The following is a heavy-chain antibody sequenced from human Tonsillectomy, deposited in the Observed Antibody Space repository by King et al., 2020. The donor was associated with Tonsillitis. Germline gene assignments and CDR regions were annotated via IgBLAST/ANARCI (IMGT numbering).Heavy chain of an antibody. Sequence: VQLQQWGAGLLKPSETLSLTCVVSGGSFSGYSWSWIRQPPGKGLEWIGEINHRGSTNYNPSLKSRVTISVDTSKNQVSLKLTSVTAADAAVYYCARAAYSRKWGCLDFWGQGTLFTVSS. CDR3: ARAAYSRKWGCLDF. CDR1: GGSFSGYS. V-gene: IGHV4-34*01. J-gene: IGHJ4*02. D-gene: IGHD6-13*01. CDR2: INHRGST.